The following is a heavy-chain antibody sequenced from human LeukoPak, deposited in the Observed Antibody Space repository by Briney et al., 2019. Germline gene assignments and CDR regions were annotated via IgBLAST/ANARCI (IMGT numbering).Heavy chain of an antibody. CDR3: ARQSPVSY. Sequence: PSETLSLTCTVSGGSISSGSYYWSWIRQPAGKGLEWIGRIYTSGSTNYNPSLKSRVTISVDTSKNQFSLKLSSVTAADTAVYYCARQSPVSYWGQGTLVTVSS. J-gene: IGHJ4*02. CDR1: GGSISSGSYY. CDR2: IYTSGST. V-gene: IGHV4-61*02.